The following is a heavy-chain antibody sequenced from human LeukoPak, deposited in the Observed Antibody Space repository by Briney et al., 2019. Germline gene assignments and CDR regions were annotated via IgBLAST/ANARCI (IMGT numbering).Heavy chain of an antibody. J-gene: IGHJ6*02. V-gene: IGHV1-46*01. CDR2: INPSGGTT. CDR1: GYTFTSYY. Sequence: GASVKVSRKSSGYTFTSYYLHWVRQAPGQGLAWMVIINPSGGTTRYVDKFQGRVIMTRDTSASAVYIELSSLRSEDTAVYCCARGGYSESFYNPRAYGMDVWGQGTTVIVSS. CDR3: ARGGYSESFYNPRAYGMDV. D-gene: IGHD3-10*01.